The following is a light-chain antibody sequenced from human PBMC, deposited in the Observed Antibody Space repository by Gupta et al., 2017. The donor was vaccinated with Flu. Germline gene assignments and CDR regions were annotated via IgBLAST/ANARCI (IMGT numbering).Light chain of an antibody. V-gene: IGLV1-40*01. J-gene: IGLJ3*02. CDR2: RNN. Sequence: VTISCTGSTSNIGATYDVHWYQQFPGAAPKLLIYRNNNRPSGVPDRFSGSKSGTSASLAITGLQAEDEADYYCQSYDNSLSGWVFDGGTKL. CDR1: TSNIGATYD. CDR3: QSYDNSLSGWV.